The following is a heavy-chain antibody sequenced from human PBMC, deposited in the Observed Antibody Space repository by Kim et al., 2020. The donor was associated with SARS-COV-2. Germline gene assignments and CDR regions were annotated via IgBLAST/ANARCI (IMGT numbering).Heavy chain of an antibody. D-gene: IGHD3-22*01. CDR2: ISYDGSNK. CDR1: GFTFSSYA. V-gene: IGHV3-30-3*01. Sequence: GRSLRLSCAASGFTFSSYAMHWVRQAPGKGLEWVAVISYDGSNKYYADSVKGRFTISRDNSKNTLYLQMNSLRAEDTAVYYCARDYYDSSGYSNYGMDV. CDR3: ARDYYDSSGYSNYGMDV. J-gene: IGHJ6*01.